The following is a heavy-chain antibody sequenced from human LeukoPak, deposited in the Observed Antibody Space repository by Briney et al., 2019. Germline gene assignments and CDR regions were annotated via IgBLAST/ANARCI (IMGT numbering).Heavy chain of an antibody. J-gene: IGHJ5*02. D-gene: IGHD3-22*01. CDR3: ARGGYYDSSGYYDWFDP. CDR1: GYTFTGYY. Sequence: GASVKVSCKASGYTFTGYYMHWVRQAPGQGLEWMGWINPSSGGTNYAQKFQGRVTMTRDTSISTAYMELSRLRSDDTAVYYCARGGYYDSSGYYDWFDPWGQGTLVTVSS. CDR2: INPSSGGT. V-gene: IGHV1-2*02.